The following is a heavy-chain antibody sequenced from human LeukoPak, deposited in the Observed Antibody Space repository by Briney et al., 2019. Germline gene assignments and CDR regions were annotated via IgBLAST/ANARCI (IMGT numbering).Heavy chain of an antibody. V-gene: IGHV1-69*13. CDR1: GGTFSGYA. CDR2: IIPIFGTA. CDR3: AGQITMVRGVMMDI. Sequence: SVKVSCKASGGTFSGYAISWVRQAPGQGLEWMGGIIPIFGTANYAQKFQGRVTITADESTSTAYMELSSLRSEDTAVYYCAGQITMVRGVMMDIWGQGTMVTVSS. D-gene: IGHD3-10*01. J-gene: IGHJ3*02.